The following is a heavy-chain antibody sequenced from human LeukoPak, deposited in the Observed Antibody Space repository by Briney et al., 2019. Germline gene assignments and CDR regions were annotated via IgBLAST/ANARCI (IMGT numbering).Heavy chain of an antibody. CDR1: GGSISSGGYY. V-gene: IGHV4-31*03. J-gene: IGHJ5*02. Sequence: SETLSLTCTVSGGSISSGGYYWSWIRQHPGKGLEWIGYIYYSGSTYYNPSLKSRVTISVDTSKNQFSLKLSSATAADTAVYYCARENFDWLSANNWFDPWGQGTLATVSS. CDR2: IYYSGST. D-gene: IGHD3-9*01. CDR3: ARENFDWLSANNWFDP.